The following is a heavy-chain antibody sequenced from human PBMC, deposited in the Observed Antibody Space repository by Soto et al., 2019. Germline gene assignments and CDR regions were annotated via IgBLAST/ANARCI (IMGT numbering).Heavy chain of an antibody. J-gene: IGHJ4*02. Sequence: GGSLRLSCAASGFTFSSYWMHWVRQVPGKGLVWVSRINTDGSITSHADSVKGRFTISRDNAKNTLYLQMNSLRADDTAVYYCTRESVRRDAYWGQGALVTVSS. CDR2: INTDGSIT. V-gene: IGHV3-74*01. D-gene: IGHD3-10*01. CDR1: GFTFSSYW. CDR3: TRESVRRDAY.